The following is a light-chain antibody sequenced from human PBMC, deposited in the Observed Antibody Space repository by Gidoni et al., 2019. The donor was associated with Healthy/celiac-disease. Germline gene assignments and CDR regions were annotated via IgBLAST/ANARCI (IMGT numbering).Light chain of an antibody. CDR1: QSLLHINGYNY. V-gene: IGKV2-28*01. J-gene: IGKJ2*01. Sequence: DIVMTQSPLSLPVTPGEPASISCRSSQSLLHINGYNYLDWYLQKPGQSPQVLVYLGSHRASGVPDRVSGSGSGTDFTLKISRVEADDVGVYYCMQGLQTPNTFGQGTKLEIK. CDR2: LGS. CDR3: MQGLQTPNT.